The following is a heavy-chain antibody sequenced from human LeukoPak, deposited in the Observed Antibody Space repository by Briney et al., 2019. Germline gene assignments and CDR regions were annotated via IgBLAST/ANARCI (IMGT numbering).Heavy chain of an antibody. CDR3: ARDYNFREKYNWFDP. Sequence: GASVKVSCKASGYTFTSYAISWVRRAPGQGLEWMGWISAYNGNTNYAQKFQGRVTMTKDTSTSTAYMELRSLRSDDTAVYYCARDYNFREKYNWFDPWGQGTLVTVSS. CDR1: GYTFTSYA. V-gene: IGHV1-18*01. D-gene: IGHD1-20*01. CDR2: ISAYNGNT. J-gene: IGHJ5*02.